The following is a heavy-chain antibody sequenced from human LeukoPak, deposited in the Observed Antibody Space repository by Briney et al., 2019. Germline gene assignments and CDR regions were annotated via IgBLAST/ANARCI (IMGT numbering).Heavy chain of an antibody. V-gene: IGHV1-24*01. Sequence: ASVKVSCKVSGYTLTELSMHLVRQAPGKGLEWMGGFDPEDGETIYAQKFQGRVTMTEDTSTDTAYMELSSLRSEDTAVYYCATTDSSTYYYDSSGPPPFDYWGQGTLVTVSS. D-gene: IGHD3-22*01. CDR2: FDPEDGET. J-gene: IGHJ4*02. CDR1: GYTLTELS. CDR3: ATTDSSTYYYDSSGPPPFDY.